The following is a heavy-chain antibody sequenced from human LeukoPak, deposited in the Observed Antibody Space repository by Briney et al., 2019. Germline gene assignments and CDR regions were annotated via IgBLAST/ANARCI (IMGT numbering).Heavy chain of an antibody. CDR2: ISGSGGST. D-gene: IGHD4-11*01. Sequence: GGSLRLSCAASGFTFSSYAMSWVRQAPGKGLEWVSAISGSGGSTYYADSVKGRFTISRDNSKNTLYLQMNSLRAEDAAIYYCARDPTQYLRYGYFDYWGPGILVTVSS. J-gene: IGHJ4*02. V-gene: IGHV3-23*01. CDR3: ARDPTQYLRYGYFDY. CDR1: GFTFSSYA.